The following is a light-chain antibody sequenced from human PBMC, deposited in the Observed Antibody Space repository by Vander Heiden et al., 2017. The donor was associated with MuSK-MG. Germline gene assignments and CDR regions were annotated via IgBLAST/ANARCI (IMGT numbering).Light chain of an antibody. CDR2: DVS. Sequence: QSALTQPASVSGSPGQSITISCTGTSSDVGGYNYVSWYQQHPGKAPKRMIYDVSNRPSGVSNRFSGSKSGNTASLTISGLQAEDEADYYCSSYTSSSIRVFGGGTKLTVL. V-gene: IGLV2-14*01. CDR3: SSYTSSSIRV. CDR1: SSDVGGYNY. J-gene: IGLJ3*02.